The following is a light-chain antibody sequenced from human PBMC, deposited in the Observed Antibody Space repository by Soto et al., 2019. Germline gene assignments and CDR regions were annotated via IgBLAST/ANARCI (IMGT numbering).Light chain of an antibody. J-gene: IGKJ3*01. CDR2: DAS. V-gene: IGKV1-33*01. CDR3: QHCDSFPLT. CDR1: QDIRKY. Sequence: DIQMTQSPSSLSASIGDIVIITCQASQDIRKYLNWYQQKPGKAPKLLIYDASYLETAVPFRVSRRGSGTNFTFTITGLQPADFGTYYCQHCDSFPLTFGPGTTVD.